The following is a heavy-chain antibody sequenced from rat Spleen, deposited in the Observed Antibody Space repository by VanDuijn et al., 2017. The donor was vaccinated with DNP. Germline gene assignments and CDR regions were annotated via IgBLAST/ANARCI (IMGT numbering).Heavy chain of an antibody. Sequence: EVKLVESGGGLVQPGRSLKLSCAASGFNFNDDWMGWVRQAPGKGLKWIGEINKDSSTIKYTLSLKDKFTISRDNAQNTLYLQMSKLGSEDTAIYYCVREDLGITDWGQGVMVSVSS. CDR1: GFNFNDDW. CDR2: INKDSSTI. CDR3: VREDLGITD. V-gene: IGHV4-2*01. J-gene: IGHJ2*01. D-gene: IGHD1-9*01.